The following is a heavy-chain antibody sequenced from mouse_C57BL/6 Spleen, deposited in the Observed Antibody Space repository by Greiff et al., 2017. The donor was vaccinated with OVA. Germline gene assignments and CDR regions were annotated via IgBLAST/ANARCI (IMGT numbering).Heavy chain of an antibody. CDR2: ISSGSSTI. J-gene: IGHJ2*01. D-gene: IGHD1-1*01. Sequence: DVKLVESGGGLVKPGGSLKLSCAASGFTFSDYGMHWVRQAPEKGLEWVAYISSGSSTIYYADTVKGRFTISRDNAKNTLFLQMTSLRSEDTAMYYCARAFITTVVAADYWGQGTTLTVSS. CDR1: GFTFSDYG. CDR3: ARAFITTVVAADY. V-gene: IGHV5-17*01.